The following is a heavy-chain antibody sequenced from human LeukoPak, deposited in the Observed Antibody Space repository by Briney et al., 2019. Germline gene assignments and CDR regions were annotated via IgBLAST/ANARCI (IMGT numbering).Heavy chain of an antibody. V-gene: IGHV4-34*12. CDR2: IIHDGST. D-gene: IGHD3-3*01. J-gene: IGHJ4*02. Sequence: PGGSLRLSCAASGFTFNSYAFNWVRQAPGKGLEWIGEIIHDGSTNYNPSLKSRVNMSIDTSKIQFSLSLSSVTAADTAIYYCARGLASGYPPVPFDYWGQGTLVTVSS. CDR3: ARGLASGYPPVPFDY. CDR1: GFTFNSYA.